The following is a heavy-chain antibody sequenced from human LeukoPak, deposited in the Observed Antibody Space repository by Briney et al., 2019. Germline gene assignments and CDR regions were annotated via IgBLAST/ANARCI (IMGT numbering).Heavy chain of an antibody. CDR3: ASQYCSGGSCQADAFDI. Sequence: GESLKISCKGSGYSFTSYWIGWVRQMPGKGLEWMGITYPGDSDTRYSPSFQGQVTISADKSIGTAYLQWSSLKASDTAMYYCASQYCSGGSCQADAFDIWGQGTMVTVSS. CDR2: TYPGDSDT. D-gene: IGHD2-15*01. J-gene: IGHJ3*02. V-gene: IGHV5-51*01. CDR1: GYSFTSYW.